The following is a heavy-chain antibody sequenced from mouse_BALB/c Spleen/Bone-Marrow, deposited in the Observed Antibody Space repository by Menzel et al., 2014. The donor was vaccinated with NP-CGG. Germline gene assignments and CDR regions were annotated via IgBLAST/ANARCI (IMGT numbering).Heavy chain of an antibody. Sequence: KQSGPVLVKPGASVKISCKASGYSFTGYYMHWVKQSHGKSLEWIGRVNPNNGGTSYNQKFKGKAILTVDKSSSTAYMELRSLTSEDSAVYYCARGPTTVVAYYYAMDYWGQGPSVTVSS. CDR1: GYSFTGYY. CDR2: VNPNNGGT. CDR3: ARGPTTVVAYYYAMDY. V-gene: IGHV1-26*01. J-gene: IGHJ4*01. D-gene: IGHD1-1*01.